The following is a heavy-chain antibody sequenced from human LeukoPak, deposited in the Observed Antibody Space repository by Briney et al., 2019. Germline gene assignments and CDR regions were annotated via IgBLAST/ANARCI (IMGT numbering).Heavy chain of an antibody. CDR2: INPNSGGT. Sequence: ASVKVSCKASGYTVTGYYMHWVRQAPGQGLEWMGRINPNSGGTNHAQKFQGRVTMTRDTSISTAYMELSRLRSDDTAVYYCAREGSTSNWFDPWGQGTLVTVSS. D-gene: IGHD2-2*01. CDR3: AREGSTSNWFDP. CDR1: GYTVTGYY. V-gene: IGHV1-2*06. J-gene: IGHJ5*02.